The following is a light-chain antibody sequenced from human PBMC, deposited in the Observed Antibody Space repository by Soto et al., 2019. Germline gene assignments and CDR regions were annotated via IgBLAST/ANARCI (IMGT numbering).Light chain of an antibody. V-gene: IGKV1-27*01. CDR2: SAS. Sequence: DVQMTQSPSSLSASVGDRVTITCRASQGISNYLAGYQQKPGKAPSLLIYSASTLQSGVPSRFSGSSCGSDSTLNISTLQPEDGATYFYQKDNWPQFSFGTGTKVEMK. CDR3: QKDNWPQFS. J-gene: IGKJ3*01. CDR1: QGISNY.